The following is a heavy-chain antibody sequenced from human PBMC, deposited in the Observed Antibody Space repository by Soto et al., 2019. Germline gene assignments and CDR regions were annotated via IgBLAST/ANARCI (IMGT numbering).Heavy chain of an antibody. Sequence: EVQLVESGGGLVKPGGSLRLSCAASGFSFSNAWMNWVRQAPGKGLEWVGRIKRKIDGEKTDYAAPVKGRFTISRDGSKNTLSLQMNSLKADDTAVYYCTPGSVEGVWGQGTTVTVSS. CDR2: IKRKIDGEKT. J-gene: IGHJ6*02. CDR3: TPGSVEGV. CDR1: GFSFSNAW. V-gene: IGHV3-15*07.